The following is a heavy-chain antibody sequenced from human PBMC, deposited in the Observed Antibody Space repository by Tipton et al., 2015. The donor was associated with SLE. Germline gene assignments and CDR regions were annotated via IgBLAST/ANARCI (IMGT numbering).Heavy chain of an antibody. V-gene: IGHV4-59*01. CDR2: IYYSGST. CDR1: GGSFSGYF. Sequence: TLSLTCAVYGGSFSGYFWSWIRQPPGKGLEWIGYIYYSGSTNYNPSLKSRVTISVDTSKNQFSLKLSSVTAADTAVYYCASTIVVAPWAFDIWGQGTMVTVSS. CDR3: ASTIVVAPWAFDI. D-gene: IGHD3-22*01. J-gene: IGHJ3*02.